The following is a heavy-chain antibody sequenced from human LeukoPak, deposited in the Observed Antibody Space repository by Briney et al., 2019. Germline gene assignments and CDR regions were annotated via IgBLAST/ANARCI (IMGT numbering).Heavy chain of an antibody. CDR3: AKDRMYYFDY. CDR2: ISHDGSNK. D-gene: IGHD2-8*01. Sequence: GRSLRLSCAASGFTFSSYGMHWVRQAPGKGLEWVAVISHDGSNKYYADSVKGRFTISRDNSKNTLYLQMNSLRAGDTAVYYCAKDRMYYFDYWGQGTLVTVSS. V-gene: IGHV3-30*18. J-gene: IGHJ4*02. CDR1: GFTFSSYG.